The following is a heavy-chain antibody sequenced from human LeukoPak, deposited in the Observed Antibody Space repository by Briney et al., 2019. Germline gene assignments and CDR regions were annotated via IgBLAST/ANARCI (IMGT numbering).Heavy chain of an antibody. CDR3: AGSSSSWPRFDY. J-gene: IGHJ4*02. D-gene: IGHD6-13*01. CDR2: INWKTGNG. V-gene: IGHV3-9*01. Sequence: GGSLRLSCAVSGFNFDDYAMHWVRQAPGRGLEWVSGINWKTGNGIYADSVKGRFTISRDNAKNSLYLQMNSLRAEDTAVYYCAGSSSSWPRFDYWGQGTLVTVSS. CDR1: GFNFDDYA.